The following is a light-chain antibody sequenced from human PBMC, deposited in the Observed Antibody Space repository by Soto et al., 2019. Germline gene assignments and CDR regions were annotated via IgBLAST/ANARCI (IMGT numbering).Light chain of an antibody. Sequence: EIVMTQSLATLSVSPGERATLSCRASQSVSSNLAWYQQKPGQAPRLLIYGASTRATGIPARFSGSGSGTEFTLTISSLQSEDFAVYYCQQYNNWRTFGQGTKL. V-gene: IGKV3-15*01. CDR2: GAS. CDR3: QQYNNWRT. CDR1: QSVSSN. J-gene: IGKJ1*01.